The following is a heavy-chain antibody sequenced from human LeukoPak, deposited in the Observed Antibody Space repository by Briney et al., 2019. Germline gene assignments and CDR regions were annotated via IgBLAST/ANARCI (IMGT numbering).Heavy chain of an antibody. CDR3: ARASGTDSTGYVQIDF. Sequence: PGGSLRLSCAASGITFSSYWMHWVRQAPGKGLVWLSRINSGGSSTSYADSVKGRFTTSRDNANNTLYLQMNSLRADDTAVYYCARASGTDSTGYVQIDFWGQGTLVTVSS. CDR1: GITFSSYW. V-gene: IGHV3-74*01. CDR2: INSGGSST. J-gene: IGHJ4*02. D-gene: IGHD3-22*01.